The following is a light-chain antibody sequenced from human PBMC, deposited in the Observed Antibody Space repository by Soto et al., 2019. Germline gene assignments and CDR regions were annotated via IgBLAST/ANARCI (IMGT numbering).Light chain of an antibody. J-gene: IGLJ3*02. CDR2: EVS. Sequence: QSALTQPASVSGSPALSITISCTGTSSDVGGYAYVSWYQQYPGKAPKLVISEVSNRPSGVSHRFSGSRSGNTASLTISGLQAEDEADYYCSSYTSSTTPVFGGGTKVTVL. CDR1: SSDVGGYAY. CDR3: SSYTSSTTPV. V-gene: IGLV2-14*01.